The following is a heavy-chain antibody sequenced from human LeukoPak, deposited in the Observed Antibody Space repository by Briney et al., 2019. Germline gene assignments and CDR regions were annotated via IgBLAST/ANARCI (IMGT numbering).Heavy chain of an antibody. J-gene: IGHJ4*02. D-gene: IGHD6-13*01. V-gene: IGHV4-34*01. CDR1: GGSFSGYY. CDR2: INHSGST. CDR3: ARPSRSSVFYFDY. Sequence: SETLSLTCAVYGGSFSGYYWSWIRQPPGKGLEWIGEINHSGSTYYNPSLKSRVTISVDTSKNQFSLKLSSVTAADTAVYYCARPSRSSVFYFDYWGQGTLVTVSS.